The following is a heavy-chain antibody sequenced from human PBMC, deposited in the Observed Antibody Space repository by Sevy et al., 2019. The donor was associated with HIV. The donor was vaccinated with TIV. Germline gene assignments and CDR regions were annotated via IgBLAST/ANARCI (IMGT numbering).Heavy chain of an antibody. D-gene: IGHD2-8*02. CDR2: ILYSGST. V-gene: IGHV4-59*01. CDR1: GDSMNTYY. Sequence: SETLSLTCTVTGDSMNTYYWAWIRQPPGKSLEWVGYILYSGSTEYCPSLKSRVTMALDKSKNEVSLRLSSVTAADTAVYYCARLVPCDNWFDPWGQGRLVTVSS. J-gene: IGHJ5*02. CDR3: ARLVPCDNWFDP.